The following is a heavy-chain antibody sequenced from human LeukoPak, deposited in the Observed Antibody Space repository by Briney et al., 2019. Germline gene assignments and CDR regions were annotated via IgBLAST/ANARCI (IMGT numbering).Heavy chain of an antibody. Sequence: PGGSRRLSCAASGFTFSDYYMSWIRQAPGKGLEWVSYISSSGSTIYYADSVKGRFTISRDNAKNSLYLQMNSLRAEDTAVYYCARESVVPAATLDYWGQGTLVTVSS. CDR3: ARESVVPAATLDY. V-gene: IGHV3-11*01. CDR2: ISSSGSTI. CDR1: GFTFSDYY. D-gene: IGHD2-2*01. J-gene: IGHJ4*02.